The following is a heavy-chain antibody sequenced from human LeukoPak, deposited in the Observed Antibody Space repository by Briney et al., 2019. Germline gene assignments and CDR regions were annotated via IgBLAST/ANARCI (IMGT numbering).Heavy chain of an antibody. CDR2: ISNGGGRT. V-gene: IGHV3-23*01. Sequence: PGGSLRLSCAASGFTFSSYSMSWVRQAPGKGLEWVSLISNGGGRTFYADSVKGRFTISRDISKNTLYLQMNSLRAEDTAVYYCAKAPRHCAGDCFSLLGCWGQGTLVTVSS. CDR3: AKAPRHCAGDCFSLLGC. J-gene: IGHJ4*02. CDR1: GFTFSSYS. D-gene: IGHD2-21*02.